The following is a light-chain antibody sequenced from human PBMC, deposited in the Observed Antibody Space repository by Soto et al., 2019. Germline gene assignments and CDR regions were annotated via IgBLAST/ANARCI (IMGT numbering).Light chain of an antibody. CDR3: QSFDNSLSGFYV. CDR1: DSSIGAGYD. J-gene: IGLJ6*01. Sequence: QPVLTQTPSVSGAPGQRVTISCTGTDSSIGAGYDVHWYQQLPGRAPKLLIFGNTNRPSGVPDRFSGSKSGTSASLAITGLQPEDEGDYYCQSFDNSLSGFYVFGSGTKVTVL. V-gene: IGLV1-40*01. CDR2: GNT.